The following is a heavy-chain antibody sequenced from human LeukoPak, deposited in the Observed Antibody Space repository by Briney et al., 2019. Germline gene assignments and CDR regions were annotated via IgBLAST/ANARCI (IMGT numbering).Heavy chain of an antibody. CDR2: ISSSGSTI. CDR3: ARDGRELSPSYVDI. J-gene: IGHJ3*02. Sequence: GGSLRLSCAASGFTFSSYEMNWVRQAPGKGLEWVSYISSSGSTIYYADSVKGRFTISRDNAKNSLYLQMNSLRAEDTAVYYCARDGRELSPSYVDIWGQGTMVTVSS. CDR1: GFTFSSYE. V-gene: IGHV3-48*03. D-gene: IGHD1-26*01.